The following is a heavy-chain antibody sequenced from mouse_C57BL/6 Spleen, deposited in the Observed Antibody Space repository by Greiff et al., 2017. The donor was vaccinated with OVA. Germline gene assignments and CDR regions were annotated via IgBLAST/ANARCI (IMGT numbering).Heavy chain of an antibody. CDR1: GFTFSSYA. CDR2: ISDGGSYT. V-gene: IGHV5-4*01. J-gene: IGHJ4*01. D-gene: IGHD4-1*02. CDR3: ARDTQHNWEAMDY. Sequence: EVQGVESGGGLVKPGGSLKLSCAASGFTFSSYAMSWVRQIPEKRLEWVATISDGGSYTYYPDNVKGRFTISRDNAKNNLYLQMSHLKSEDTAMYYCARDTQHNWEAMDYWGQGTSVTVSS.